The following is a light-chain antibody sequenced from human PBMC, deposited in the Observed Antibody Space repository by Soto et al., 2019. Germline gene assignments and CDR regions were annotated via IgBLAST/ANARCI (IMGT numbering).Light chain of an antibody. CDR3: QQYNNWPPLT. J-gene: IGKJ4*01. Sequence: ETVMTQSPATLSVSPGERVTLSCRASQGVTNNLAWYQQKPGQAPRLLIYHASTRATGIPARFSGGGSGTEFTLTISSLQSEDSAVYYCQQYNNWPPLTFGGGTKVEIK. V-gene: IGKV3-15*01. CDR2: HAS. CDR1: QGVTNN.